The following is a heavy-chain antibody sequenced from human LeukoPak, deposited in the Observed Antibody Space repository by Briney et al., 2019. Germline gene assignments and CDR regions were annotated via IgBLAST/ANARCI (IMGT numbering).Heavy chain of an antibody. Sequence: GGSLRLSCAASGFTFSDYAMSWVRQAPGKGLEWLSVISGGSSGSIYYADSVTGRFTVTRDNSQNTVDLQMNNLRVDGTAIYYGAKDHGNTPVVNDRGQGSLVAVSS. V-gene: IGHV3-23*01. CDR1: GFTFSDYA. J-gene: IGHJ4*02. D-gene: IGHD5-18*01. CDR2: ISGGSSGSI. CDR3: AKDHGNTPVVND.